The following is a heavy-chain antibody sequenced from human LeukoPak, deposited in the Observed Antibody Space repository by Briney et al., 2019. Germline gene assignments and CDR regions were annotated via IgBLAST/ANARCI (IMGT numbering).Heavy chain of an antibody. CDR2: ISYDGSNK. J-gene: IGHJ5*02. Sequence: GGSLRLSCAASGFTFSSYGMHWVRQAPGKGLEWVAVISYDGSNKYYADSVKGRFTISRDNSKNTLYLQMNSLRAEDTAVYYCAKDPVETYCDYVGNWFDPWGQGTLVTVSS. V-gene: IGHV3-30*18. CDR1: GFTFSSYG. D-gene: IGHD4-17*01. CDR3: AKDPVETYCDYVGNWFDP.